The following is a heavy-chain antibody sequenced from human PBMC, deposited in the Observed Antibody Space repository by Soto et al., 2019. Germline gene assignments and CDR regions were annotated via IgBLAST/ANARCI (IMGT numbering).Heavy chain of an antibody. CDR1: GGSFSGYY. J-gene: IGHJ4*02. V-gene: IGHV4-34*01. CDR3: ARGRFYYGSGSDRLIFDY. Sequence: PSETLSLTCAVYGGSFSGYYWSWIRQPPGKGLEWIGENNHSGSTNYNPSLTSRVTISVDTSKNQFSLKLSSVTAADTAVYYCARGRFYYGSGSDRLIFDYWGQGTLVTVSS. D-gene: IGHD3-10*01. CDR2: NNHSGST.